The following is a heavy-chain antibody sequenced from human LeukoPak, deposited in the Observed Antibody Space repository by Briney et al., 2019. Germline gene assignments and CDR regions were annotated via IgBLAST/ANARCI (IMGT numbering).Heavy chain of an antibody. CDR3: ARDYPTGYSGSYFNWFDP. CDR1: GGTLRNFG. D-gene: IGHD1-26*01. J-gene: IGHJ5*02. Sequence: GASVKVSCKASGGTLRNFGISWVRQATGQGLEWMGWMNPNSGNTGYAQKFQGRVTMTRNTSISTAYMELSSLRSEDTAVYYCARDYPTGYSGSYFNWFDPWGQGTLVTVSS. CDR2: MNPNSGNT. V-gene: IGHV1-8*01.